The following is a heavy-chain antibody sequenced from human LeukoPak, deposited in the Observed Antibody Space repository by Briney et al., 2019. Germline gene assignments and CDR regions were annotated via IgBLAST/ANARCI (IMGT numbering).Heavy chain of an antibody. CDR3: ASEPYDILTGYYPPHYYYYGMDV. V-gene: IGHV1-3*01. J-gene: IGHJ6*02. D-gene: IGHD3-9*01. CDR1: GYTFTSYA. CDR2: INAGNGNT. Sequence: ASVKVSCKASGYTFTSYAMHWVRQAPGQRLEWMGWINAGNGNTKYSQKFQGRVTITRDTSASTAYMELSSLRSEDTAVYYCASEPYDILTGYYPPHYYYYGMDVWGQGTTVTVSS.